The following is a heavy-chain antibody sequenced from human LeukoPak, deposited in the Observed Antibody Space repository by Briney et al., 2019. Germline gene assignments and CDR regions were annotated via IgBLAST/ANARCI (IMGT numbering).Heavy chain of an antibody. CDR2: INPNSGGT. CDR1: AYTFTLSY. CDR3: AREDIAAAVNFDY. D-gene: IGHD6-13*01. V-gene: IGHV1-2*02. Sequence: GASVTVSPMPSAYTFTLSYMHWGRQAPGQGRAALGWINPNSGGTNYAQKFQGRVTMTRDTSISTAYMELSRLRSDDTAVYYCAREDIAAAVNFDYWGQGTLVTVSS. J-gene: IGHJ4*02.